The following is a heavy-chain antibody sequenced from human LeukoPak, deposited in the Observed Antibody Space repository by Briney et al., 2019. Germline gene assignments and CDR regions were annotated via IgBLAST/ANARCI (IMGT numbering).Heavy chain of an antibody. CDR1: GGSISSYY. Sequence: SETLSLTCTVSGGSISSYYWSWIRQPPGKGLEWIGYIYYSGSTNYNPSLKSRVTISVDTSKNQFSLKLSSVTAADTAVYYCARTSGTALVDYWGQGTLVTVSS. J-gene: IGHJ4*02. CDR3: ARTSGTALVDY. D-gene: IGHD1-1*01. V-gene: IGHV4-59*08. CDR2: IYYSGST.